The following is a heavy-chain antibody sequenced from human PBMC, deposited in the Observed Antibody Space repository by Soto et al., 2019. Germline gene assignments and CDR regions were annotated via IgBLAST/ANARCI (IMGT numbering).Heavy chain of an antibody. J-gene: IGHJ4*02. CDR3: ARSTIVPTMGDY. CDR2: IYYSGST. V-gene: IGHV4-61*01. Sequence: QVQLQESGPGLVKPSETLSLSSTVSGGSVSSGSYYWSWIRQPPGKGLEWIGYIYYSGSTNYNPSLKSRVTISVATSKNQFSLKLSSVTAADTAVYYCARSTIVPTMGDYWGQRTLVTVSS. D-gene: IGHD5-12*01. CDR1: GGSVSSGSYY.